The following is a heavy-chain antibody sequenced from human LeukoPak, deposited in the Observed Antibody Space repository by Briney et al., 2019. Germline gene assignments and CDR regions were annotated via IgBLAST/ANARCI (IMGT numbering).Heavy chain of an antibody. D-gene: IGHD3-10*01. J-gene: IGHJ5*02. Sequence: ASVKVSCKASGGTFSSYAISWVRQAPGQGLEWMGGIIPIFGTANYAQKFQGRVTMTRNTSISTAYMELSSLRSEDTAVYYCARTSILLLWFGEEGWFDPWGQGTLVTVSS. V-gene: IGHV1-69*05. CDR3: ARTSILLLWFGEEGWFDP. CDR1: GGTFSSYA. CDR2: IIPIFGTA.